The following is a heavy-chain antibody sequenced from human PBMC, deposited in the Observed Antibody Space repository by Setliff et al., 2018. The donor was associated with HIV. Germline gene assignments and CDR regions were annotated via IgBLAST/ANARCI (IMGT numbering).Heavy chain of an antibody. J-gene: IGHJ1*01. D-gene: IGHD6-13*01. Sequence: EASVKVSCKASGYTFTSYYMHWVRQAPGQGLEWLGIINPSGETFYAQKFQGRLTMTEDTSTDTAYMELSSLRSDDTAMYYCATDPGYSSTWYSESFQHWGQGTVVTVSS. CDR3: ATDPGYSSTWYSESFQH. CDR1: GYTFTSYY. V-gene: IGHV1-46*01. CDR2: INPSGET.